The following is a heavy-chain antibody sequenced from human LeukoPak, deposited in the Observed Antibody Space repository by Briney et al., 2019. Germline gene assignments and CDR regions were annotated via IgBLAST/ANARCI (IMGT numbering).Heavy chain of an antibody. CDR3: AKRERGMVRDPPTLNYYYYYYMDV. D-gene: IGHD3-10*01. CDR2: ISGSGGST. CDR1: GFTFSSYA. V-gene: IGHV3-23*01. J-gene: IGHJ6*03. Sequence: GGSLRLSCAASGFTFSSYAMSWVRQAPGKGLEWVSAISGSGGSTYYADSVKGRFTISRDNSKNTLYLQMNSLRAEDTAVYYCAKRERGMVRDPPTLNYYYYYYMDVWGKGTTVTVSS.